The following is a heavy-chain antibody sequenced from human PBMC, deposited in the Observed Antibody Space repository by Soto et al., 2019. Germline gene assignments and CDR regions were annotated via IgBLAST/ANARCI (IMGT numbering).Heavy chain of an antibody. CDR2: ISYDGSNK. V-gene: IGHV3-30*03. CDR3: AVDQGWIRPWDP. J-gene: IGHJ5*02. Sequence: QVQLVESGGGVVQPGRSLRLSCAASGFTFGSYGMPWIRQAPGKGLERVAVISYDGSNKYYADSVKGRFTISRDNPKMTRYRQMNNLRAEDTAVLYCAVDQGWIRPWDPWGQGTLVTVSS. CDR1: GFTFGSYG. D-gene: IGHD5-18*01.